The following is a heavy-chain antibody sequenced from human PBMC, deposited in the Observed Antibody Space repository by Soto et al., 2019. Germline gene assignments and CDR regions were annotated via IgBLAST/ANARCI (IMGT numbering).Heavy chain of an antibody. V-gene: IGHV4-59*08. J-gene: IGHJ3*02. D-gene: IGHD6-6*01. CDR2: IYYSGST. Sequence: SVTLSLTCTVSGGSISSYYWSWIRQPPGKGLEWIGYIYYSGSTNYNPSLKSRVTISVDTSKNQFSLKLSSVTAADTAVYYCGRYSTSSVAFDIWGQGTMVTVSS. CDR3: GRYSTSSVAFDI. CDR1: GGSISSYY.